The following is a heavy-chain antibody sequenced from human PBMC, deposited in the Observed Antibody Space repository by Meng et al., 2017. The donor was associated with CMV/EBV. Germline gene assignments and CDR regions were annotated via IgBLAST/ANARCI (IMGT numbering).Heavy chain of an antibody. Sequence: ASVKVSCKASGYTFTSYDINWVRQATGQGLEWMGWMNPNSGNTGYAQKFQGRVTMTRNTSISTAYMELSSLRSEDTAVYYCARGKYAFWSGYYSWYYYGMDVWGQGTTVTVSS. V-gene: IGHV1-8*02. CDR1: GYTFTSYD. CDR3: ARGKYAFWSGYYSWYYYGMDV. CDR2: MNPNSGNT. J-gene: IGHJ6*02. D-gene: IGHD3-3*01.